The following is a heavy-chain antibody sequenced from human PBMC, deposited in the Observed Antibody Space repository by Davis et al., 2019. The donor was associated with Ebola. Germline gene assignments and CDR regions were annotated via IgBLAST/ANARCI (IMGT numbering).Heavy chain of an antibody. V-gene: IGHV3-21*01. CDR3: ARHGSSSSSFDY. Sequence: PGGSLRLSCAASGFTFSSYSMNWVRQAPGKGLEWVSSISSSSSYIYYADSVKGRFTISRDNAKNSLYLQMNSLRAEDTAVYYCARHGSSSSSFDYWGQGTLVTVSS. CDR2: ISSSSSYI. CDR1: GFTFSSYS. D-gene: IGHD6-6*01. J-gene: IGHJ4*02.